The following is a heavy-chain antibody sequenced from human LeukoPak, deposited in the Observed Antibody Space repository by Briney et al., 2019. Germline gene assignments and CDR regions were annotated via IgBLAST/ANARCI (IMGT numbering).Heavy chain of an antibody. CDR1: EFTFSTYG. Sequence: GGSLRLSCAASEFTFSTYGMHWVRQAPGKGLEWVAVISYDGIKKYYADSLKGRFTISRDNSKNTLYMQVNSLRAEDTAVYYCARDDEYGDYGLDYWGQGTLVTVAS. J-gene: IGHJ4*02. CDR2: ISYDGIKK. D-gene: IGHD4-17*01. CDR3: ARDDEYGDYGLDY. V-gene: IGHV3-30*03.